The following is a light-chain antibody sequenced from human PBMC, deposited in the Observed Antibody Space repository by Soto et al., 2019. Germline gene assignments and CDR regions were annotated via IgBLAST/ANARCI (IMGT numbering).Light chain of an antibody. CDR3: ISYTSSSTSYV. Sequence: QSALTQPASVSGSPGQSITISCTGTSSDVGGYNYVAWYQQHPGKVPRLMIYEVSNRPSGVSNRFSGSKSGSTASLTISGLQAEAEAEYYCISYTSSSTSYVFGTGTKVTVL. J-gene: IGLJ1*01. CDR1: SSDVGGYNY. V-gene: IGLV2-14*01. CDR2: EVS.